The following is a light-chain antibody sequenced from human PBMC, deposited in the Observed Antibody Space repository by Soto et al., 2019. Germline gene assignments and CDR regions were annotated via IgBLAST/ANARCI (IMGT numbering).Light chain of an antibody. CDR3: NSYTTSRTYV. CDR1: SSDVGGSNY. CDR2: EVS. J-gene: IGLJ1*01. V-gene: IGLV2-14*01. Sequence: QSALTQPASVSGSPGQSITVSCTGTSSDVGGSNYVSWYQHLSGKAPKLIIYEVSYRPSGVSNRFSGSKSGITASLTISGLQAEDEAEYCCNSYTTSRTYVFGIGTKVTVL.